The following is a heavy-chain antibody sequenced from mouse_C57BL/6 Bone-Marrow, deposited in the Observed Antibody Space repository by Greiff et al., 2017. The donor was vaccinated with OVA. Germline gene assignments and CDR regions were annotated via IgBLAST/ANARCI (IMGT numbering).Heavy chain of an antibody. V-gene: IGHV1-55*01. D-gene: IGHD1-1*01. Sequence: QVQLQQPGAELVKPGASVKMSCKASGYTFTSYWITWVKQRPGQGLEWIGDIYPGSGSTNYNEKFKSKATLTVDTSSSTAYMQLSSLTSEDSAVYYCARPKGLRRRGFAYWGQGTLVTVSA. J-gene: IGHJ3*01. CDR1: GYTFTSYW. CDR2: IYPGSGST. CDR3: ARPKGLRRRGFAY.